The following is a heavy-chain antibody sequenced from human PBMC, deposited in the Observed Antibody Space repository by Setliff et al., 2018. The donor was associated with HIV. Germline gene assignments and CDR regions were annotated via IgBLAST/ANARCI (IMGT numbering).Heavy chain of an antibody. V-gene: IGHV3-23*01. Sequence: GGSLRLSCAASGFTFNTYAVTWVRQAPGKGLEWVSVISADGLTTFYADSVKGRFTVSRDNSKNTLYLQMNSLRGEDTAVYYCSRHLGYCSTTNSCWGQGTPVTVSS. D-gene: IGHD2-2*03. CDR3: SRHLGYCSTTNSC. J-gene: IGHJ4*02. CDR2: ISADGLTT. CDR1: GFTFNTYA.